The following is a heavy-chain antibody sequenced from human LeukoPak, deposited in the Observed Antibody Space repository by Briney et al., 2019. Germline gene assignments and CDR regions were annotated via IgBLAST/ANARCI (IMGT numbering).Heavy chain of an antibody. Sequence: SVKVSCKASGGTFSSYAISWVRQAPGQGLEWMGRIIPILGIANYAQKFQGRVTITADKSTSIAYMELSSLRSEDTAVYYCASIYCSSTSCPYYFDYWGQGTLVTVSS. CDR3: ASIYCSSTSCPYYFDY. V-gene: IGHV1-69*04. J-gene: IGHJ4*02. CDR1: GGTFSSYA. CDR2: IIPILGIA. D-gene: IGHD2-2*01.